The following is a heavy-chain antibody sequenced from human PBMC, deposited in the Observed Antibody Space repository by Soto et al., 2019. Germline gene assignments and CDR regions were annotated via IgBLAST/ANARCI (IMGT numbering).Heavy chain of an antibody. D-gene: IGHD6-19*01. J-gene: IGHJ4*02. CDR2: MNPNSGNT. CDR1: GYTFTSYD. Sequence: QVQLVQSGAEVKKPGASVKVSCKASGYTFTSYDINWVRQATGQGLEWMGWMNPNSGNTGYAQKVQGRVTMTRNTSISTAYMELSSLRSEDTAVYYCARSVEWLASFDYWGQGTRVTVSS. V-gene: IGHV1-8*01. CDR3: ARSVEWLASFDY.